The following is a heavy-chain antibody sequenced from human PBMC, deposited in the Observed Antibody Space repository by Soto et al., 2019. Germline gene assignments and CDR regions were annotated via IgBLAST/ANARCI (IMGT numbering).Heavy chain of an antibody. V-gene: IGHV6-1*01. CDR3: ARGNALYV. D-gene: IGHD3-10*01. Sequence: QGQLQQSGPGLVKPSQTLSLTCAISGDSVSSDITSWNWIRQSPSRGLEWLGRTYYRSKWFHDYAVSVKSRITINPDTSKNQLSLELNSMTPEDTAVYYCARGNALYVWGQGTVVTVSS. CDR1: GDSVSSDITS. J-gene: IGHJ3*01. CDR2: TYYRSKWFH.